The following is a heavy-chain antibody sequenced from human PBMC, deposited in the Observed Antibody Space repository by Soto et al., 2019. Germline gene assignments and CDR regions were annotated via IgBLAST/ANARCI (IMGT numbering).Heavy chain of an antibody. CDR2: ISSSGDGR. J-gene: IGHJ6*02. CDR1: GFTFSAYA. V-gene: IGHV3-23*01. CDR3: AKNGDFWSWGMDV. D-gene: IGHD3-3*01. Sequence: XLSCAASGFTFSAYAVTWDRQAPVNGLEWVSIISSSGDGRYYLDSVKGGFTISRDNSRNTLSLQMNSLRAEDTAVYYCAKNGDFWSWGMDVWGQGTTVTVSS.